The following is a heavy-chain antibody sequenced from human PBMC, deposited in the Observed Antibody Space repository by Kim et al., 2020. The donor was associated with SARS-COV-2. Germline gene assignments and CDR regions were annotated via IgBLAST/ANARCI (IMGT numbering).Heavy chain of an antibody. Sequence: GGSLRLSCAASGFTFSSYWMHWVRQAPGKGLVWVSRINSDGSSTSYADSVKGRFTISRDNAKNTLYLQMNSLRAEDTAVYYCARDGPLKLGYYYYYGMDVWGQGTTVTVSS. J-gene: IGHJ6*02. CDR3: ARDGPLKLGYYYYYGMDV. V-gene: IGHV3-74*01. CDR2: INSDGSST. D-gene: IGHD7-27*01. CDR1: GFTFSSYW.